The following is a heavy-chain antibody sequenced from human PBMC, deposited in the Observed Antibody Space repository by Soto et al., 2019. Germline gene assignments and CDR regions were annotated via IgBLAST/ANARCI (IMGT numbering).Heavy chain of an antibody. CDR3: ARDSLRNSSGWYSGWYSPAG. CDR1: GFTFSDYY. CDR2: ISSSGSTI. V-gene: IGHV3-11*01. J-gene: IGHJ4*02. Sequence: GGSLRLSCAASGFTFSDYYMSWIRQAPGKGLEWVSYISSSGSTIYYADSVKGRFTISRDNAKNSLYLQMNSLRAEDTAVYYCARDSLRNSSGWYSGWYSPAGWGQGTLVTVSS. D-gene: IGHD6-19*01.